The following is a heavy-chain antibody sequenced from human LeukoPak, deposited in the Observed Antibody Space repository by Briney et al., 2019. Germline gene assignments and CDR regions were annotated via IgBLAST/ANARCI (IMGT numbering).Heavy chain of an antibody. J-gene: IGHJ5*02. Sequence: SQTLSLTCTVSGGSIISYYWSWIRQPPGKGLEWIGYIYYSGSTNYNPSLKSRVTISVDTSKNQFSLNLSSVTAADTAVYYCARHHSTRGWFDPWGQGTLVSVSS. V-gene: IGHV4-59*08. D-gene: IGHD2-2*01. CDR1: GGSIISYY. CDR3: ARHHSTRGWFDP. CDR2: IYYSGST.